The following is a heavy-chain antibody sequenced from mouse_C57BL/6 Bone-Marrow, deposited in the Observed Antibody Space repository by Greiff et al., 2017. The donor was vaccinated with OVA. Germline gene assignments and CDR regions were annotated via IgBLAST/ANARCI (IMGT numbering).Heavy chain of an antibody. CDR2: ISDGGSYT. Sequence: EVQLVESGGGLVKPGGSLKLSCAASGFTFSSYAMSWVRQTPEKRLEWVATISDGGSYTYYPDNVKGRFTISRDNAKNNLYLQMSHLKSEDTAMYYCARRDYYGSSQAWFAYWGQGTLVTVSA. D-gene: IGHD1-1*01. CDR1: GFTFSSYA. V-gene: IGHV5-4*03. CDR3: ARRDYYGSSQAWFAY. J-gene: IGHJ3*01.